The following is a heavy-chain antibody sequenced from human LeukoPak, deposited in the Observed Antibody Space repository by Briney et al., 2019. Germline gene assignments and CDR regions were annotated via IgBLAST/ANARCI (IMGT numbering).Heavy chain of an antibody. CDR2: IRYDGSNK. J-gene: IGHJ4*02. CDR3: ARERDMGGYYFDY. D-gene: IGHD1-26*01. CDR1: GFTFSSYG. Sequence: PGGSLRLSCAASGFTFSSYGMHWVRQAPGKGLEWVAFIRYDGSNKYNADSMKGRFTISRDNSKSTLYLQMNSLRAEDTAVYYCARERDMGGYYFDYWGQGTLVTVSS. V-gene: IGHV3-30*02.